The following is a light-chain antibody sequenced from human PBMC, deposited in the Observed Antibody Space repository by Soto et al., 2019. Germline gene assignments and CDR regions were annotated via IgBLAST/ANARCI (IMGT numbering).Light chain of an antibody. CDR2: GAS. CDR3: QQYNNWPPTWT. Sequence: EIVLTQSPATLSLSPGERATLSCRASQSVSSYLAWYQQKPGQAPRLLIYGASNRATGIPDRFSGSGSATDFTLTISSLQSEDFAVYYCQQYNNWPPTWTFGQGTKVDIK. CDR1: QSVSSY. V-gene: IGKV3D-15*01. J-gene: IGKJ1*01.